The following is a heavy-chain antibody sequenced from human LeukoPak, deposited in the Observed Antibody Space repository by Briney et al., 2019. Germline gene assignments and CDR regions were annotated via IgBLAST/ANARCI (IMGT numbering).Heavy chain of an antibody. CDR2: ISGRGGRT. CDR1: GFTFSGSA. J-gene: IGHJ4*02. V-gene: IGHV3-23*01. Sequence: GGSLRLSCAASGFTFSGSAMHWVRQAPGKGLEWVSAISGRGGRTYYADSVKGRFTISRDNSENTLYLQMNRLRADDTAIYYCAKSTWFDYFDYWGQGTLVTVSS. CDR3: AKSTWFDYFDY. D-gene: IGHD3-9*01.